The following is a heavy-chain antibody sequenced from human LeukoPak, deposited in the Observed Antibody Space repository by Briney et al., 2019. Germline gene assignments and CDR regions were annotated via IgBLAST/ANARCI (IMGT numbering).Heavy chain of an antibody. J-gene: IGHJ4*02. CDR3: AKQKTYSSPYYFDC. V-gene: IGHV3-23*01. Sequence: GGSLRLSCAASGFTFSSYAMSWVRQAPGKGLEWVSAISGTGGSTYYADSVKGPFTISRDNSKDTLYLQMNSLRADDTAVYYCAKQKTYSSPYYFDCWGQGTLVTVSS. CDR1: GFTFSSYA. D-gene: IGHD6-6*01. CDR2: ISGTGGST.